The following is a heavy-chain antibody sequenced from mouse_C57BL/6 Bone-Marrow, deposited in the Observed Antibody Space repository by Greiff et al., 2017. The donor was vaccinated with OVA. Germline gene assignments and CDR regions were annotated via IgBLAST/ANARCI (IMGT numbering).Heavy chain of an antibody. CDR3: TREGGLRRGRYFDY. CDR1: GFTFSSYA. Sequence: DVMLVESGEGLVKPGGSLKLSCAASGFTFSSYAMSWVRQTPEKRLEWVAYISSGGDYIYYADTVKGRFTISRDNARNTLYLQMSSLKSEDTAMYYCTREGGLRRGRYFDYWGQGTTLTVSS. J-gene: IGHJ2*01. D-gene: IGHD2-4*01. CDR2: ISSGGDYI. V-gene: IGHV5-9-1*02.